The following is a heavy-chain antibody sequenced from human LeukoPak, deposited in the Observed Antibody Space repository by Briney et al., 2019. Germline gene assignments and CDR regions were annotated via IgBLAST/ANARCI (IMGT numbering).Heavy chain of an antibody. CDR3: AKDSAKKYDDY. CDR2: ISGSSGST. Sequence: AGGSLRLSCAASGFTFSSYAMSWVRQAPGKGLEWVSGISGSSGSTNYADSVKGRFTISRDNSKNTLYLQMNSLRAEDTAVYYCAKDSAKKYDDYWGQGTLVTVSS. D-gene: IGHD2/OR15-2a*01. CDR1: GFTFSSYA. V-gene: IGHV3-23*01. J-gene: IGHJ4*02.